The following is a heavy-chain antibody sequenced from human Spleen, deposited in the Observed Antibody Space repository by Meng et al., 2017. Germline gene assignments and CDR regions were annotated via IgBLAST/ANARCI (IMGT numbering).Heavy chain of an antibody. CDR3: ARVVGYSSSWYFNWFDP. Sequence: HVQLVACGAEVKKPGSSVRVLCKASGGTFSSYAISWVRQAPGQGLEWMGGIIPIFGTANYAQKFQGRVTITTDESTSTAYMELSSLRSEDTAVYYCARVVGYSSSWYFNWFDPWGQGTLVTVSS. CDR1: GGTFSSYA. J-gene: IGHJ5*02. V-gene: IGHV1-69*05. D-gene: IGHD6-13*01. CDR2: IIPIFGTA.